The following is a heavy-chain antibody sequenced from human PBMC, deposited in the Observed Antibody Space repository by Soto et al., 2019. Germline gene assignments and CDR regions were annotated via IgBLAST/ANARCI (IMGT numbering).Heavy chain of an antibody. Sequence: QLQLQESGPGLVKPSETLSLTCTVSGGSISSSSYYWGWIRQPPGKGLEWIGSIYYSGSTYYNPSLKSRVTISVDTSKNQFSLKLSSVTAADTAVYYCARHERIAVALDYWGQGTLVTVSS. CDR3: ARHERIAVALDY. J-gene: IGHJ4*02. CDR1: GGSISSSSYY. CDR2: IYYSGST. D-gene: IGHD6-19*01. V-gene: IGHV4-39*01.